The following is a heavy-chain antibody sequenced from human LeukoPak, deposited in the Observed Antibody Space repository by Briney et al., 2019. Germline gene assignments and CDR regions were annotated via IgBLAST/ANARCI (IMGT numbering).Heavy chain of an antibody. Sequence: SVKVSCKASGGMFRNYAITWVRQAPGQGLEWMGGIIPIFGTVNYAQKFQGRVTITADDSTRTAYMELNSLISEDTAVYYCARGYSGHKPRFDYWGQGTLVTVSS. CDR2: IIPIFGTV. V-gene: IGHV1-69*13. CDR1: GGMFRNYA. J-gene: IGHJ4*02. CDR3: ARGYSGHKPRFDY. D-gene: IGHD5-12*01.